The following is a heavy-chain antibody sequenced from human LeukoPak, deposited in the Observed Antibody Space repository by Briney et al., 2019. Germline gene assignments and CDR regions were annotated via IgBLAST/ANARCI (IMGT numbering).Heavy chain of an antibody. CDR1: GFTFSSYA. CDR3: EKDGLRGDFDY. V-gene: IGHV3-23*01. D-gene: IGHD4-17*01. Sequence: PGGSLRLSCAASGFTFSSYAMYWVRQAPGKGLEWVSTISGSGGSTYYADSVKGRFTISRDNSKNTLYLQMNSLRAEDTAVYYCEKDGLRGDFDYWGQGTLVTVSS. CDR2: ISGSGGST. J-gene: IGHJ4*02.